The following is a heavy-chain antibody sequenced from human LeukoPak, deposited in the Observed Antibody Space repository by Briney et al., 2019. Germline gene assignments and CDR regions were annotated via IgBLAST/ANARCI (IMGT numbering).Heavy chain of an antibody. D-gene: IGHD6-13*01. J-gene: IGHJ1*01. CDR3: AKAIDSSWYAEYFQH. V-gene: IGHV3-43*02. CDR2: ISGDGGST. Sequence: SGRSLRLSCAASLFTFDDYAMHWVRQAPGKGLEWVSLISGDGGSTYSANSVKGRFTISRDNSKNSLYLQMNSLRTEDTALYYCAKAIDSSWYAEYFQHWGQGTLVTVSS. CDR1: LFTFDDYA.